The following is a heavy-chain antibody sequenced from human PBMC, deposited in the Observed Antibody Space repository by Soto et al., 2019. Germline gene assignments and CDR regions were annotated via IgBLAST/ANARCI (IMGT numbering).Heavy chain of an antibody. D-gene: IGHD5-12*01. CDR1: GGSISSYY. CDR3: ARRVATIGP. CDR2: NYDSGST. J-gene: IGHJ5*02. Sequence: SETLSLTCTVSGGSISSYYWSWIRRPPGKGLEWIGYNYDSGSTNYNPSLKSRVAISVDTSKNQFSLKLTSVTAGDTAVDYCARRVATIGPGGQGPLVTVSS. V-gene: IGHV4-59*01.